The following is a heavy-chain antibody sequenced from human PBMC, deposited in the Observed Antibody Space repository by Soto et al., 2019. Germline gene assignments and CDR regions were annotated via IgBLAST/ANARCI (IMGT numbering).Heavy chain of an antibody. CDR1: GYTFTSYA. CDR3: SRAAYSYGHLLYYYYYGMDV. V-gene: IGHV1-3*01. D-gene: IGHD5-18*01. Sequence: ASVKVSCKASGYTFTSYAMHWVRQAPGQRLEWMGWINAGNGNTKYSQKFQGRVTITRDTSASTAYMELSSLRSEDTAVYYCSRAAYSYGHLLYYYYYGMDVWGQGTTVTVSS. J-gene: IGHJ6*02. CDR2: INAGNGNT.